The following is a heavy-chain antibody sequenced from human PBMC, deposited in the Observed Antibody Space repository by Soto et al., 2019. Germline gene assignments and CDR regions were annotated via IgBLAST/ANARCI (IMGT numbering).Heavy chain of an antibody. Sequence: QVQLQQWGAGLLKPSETLSLTCAVYGGSFSGYYWSWIRQPPGKGLEWIGEINHSGSTNYNPSLKRPVTITVDTSKNQFSLKLSSVTSADTAVYYCARGGNSGYVWWGQGTLVTVSS. D-gene: IGHD5-12*01. CDR3: ARGGNSGYVW. CDR1: GGSFSGYY. CDR2: INHSGST. J-gene: IGHJ4*02. V-gene: IGHV4-34*01.